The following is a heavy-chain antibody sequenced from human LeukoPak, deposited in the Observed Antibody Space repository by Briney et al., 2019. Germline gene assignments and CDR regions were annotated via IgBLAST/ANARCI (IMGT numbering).Heavy chain of an antibody. CDR2: INPNSGGT. CDR3: ARDRRSSSHGWFDP. Sequence: GASVKVSCKASGYTFTGYYMHWVRQAPGQGLEWMGWINPNSGGTNYAQKFQGRVTMTRDTSISTAYMELSRLRSDDTAVYYCARDRRSSSHGWFDPWGQGTLVTVSS. CDR1: GYTFTGYY. V-gene: IGHV1-2*02. D-gene: IGHD6-13*01. J-gene: IGHJ5*02.